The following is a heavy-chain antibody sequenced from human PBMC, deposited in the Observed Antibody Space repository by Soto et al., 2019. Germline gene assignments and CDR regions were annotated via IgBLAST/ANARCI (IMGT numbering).Heavy chain of an antibody. CDR1: GGSFSGYY. CDR3: ARRSIAAPYYFDY. Sequence: SETLSLTCAVYGGSFSGYYWSWIRQPPGKGLEWIGEINHSGSTNYNPSLKSRVTISVDTSKNQFSLKLSSVTAADTAVYYCARRSIAAPYYFDYWGQGTLVTVS. CDR2: INHSGST. D-gene: IGHD6-13*01. V-gene: IGHV4-34*01. J-gene: IGHJ4*02.